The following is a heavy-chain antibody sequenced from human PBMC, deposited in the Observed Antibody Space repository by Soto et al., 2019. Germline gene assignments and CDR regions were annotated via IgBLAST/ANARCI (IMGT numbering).Heavy chain of an antibody. Sequence: ASVKVSCKVSGYTLTELSMHWVRQAPGKGLEWMGGFDPEDGETIYAQKFQGRVTMTEDTSTDTAYMELSSVRSEDTAVYYCARSIAVAGRGINWFDPWGQGTLVTVSS. CDR3: ARSIAVAGRGINWFDP. D-gene: IGHD6-19*01. CDR2: FDPEDGET. V-gene: IGHV1-24*01. CDR1: GYTLTELS. J-gene: IGHJ5*02.